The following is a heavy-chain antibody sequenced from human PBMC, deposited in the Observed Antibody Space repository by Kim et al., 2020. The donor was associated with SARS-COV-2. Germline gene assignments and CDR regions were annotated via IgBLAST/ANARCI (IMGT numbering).Heavy chain of an antibody. CDR1: GGSISSYY. Sequence: SETLSLTCTVSGGSISSYYWSWIRQPPGKGLEWIGYIYYSGSTNYNPSLKSRVTISVDTSKNQFSLKLSSVTAADTAVYYCARIQLWPRNWFDPWGQGTLVTVSS. CDR3: ARIQLWPRNWFDP. D-gene: IGHD5-18*01. V-gene: IGHV4-59*13. CDR2: IYYSGST. J-gene: IGHJ5*02.